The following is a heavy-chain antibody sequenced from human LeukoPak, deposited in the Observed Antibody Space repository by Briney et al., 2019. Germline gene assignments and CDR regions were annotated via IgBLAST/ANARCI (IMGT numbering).Heavy chain of an antibody. V-gene: IGHV3-30*18. D-gene: IGHD2-15*01. CDR3: AKGLQVAEPPDY. CDR1: GFSFSNYV. CDR2: ISYDGNNK. J-gene: IGHJ4*02. Sequence: GGSLTLSCAASGFSFSNYVMYWVRQAPRKGLEWVAVISYDGNNKYYADSVKGRFTISRDNSKNTLYLQMSSLRGEDTAVYYCAKGLQVAEPPDYWGQGILVTSSS.